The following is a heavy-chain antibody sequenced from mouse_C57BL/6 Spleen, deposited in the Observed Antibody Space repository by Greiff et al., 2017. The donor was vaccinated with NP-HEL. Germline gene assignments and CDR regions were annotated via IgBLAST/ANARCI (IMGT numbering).Heavy chain of an antibody. D-gene: IGHD2-4*01. Sequence: VQLQQSGPELVKPGASVKISCKASGYTFTDYYMNWVKQSHGKSLEWIGDINPNNGGTSYNQKFKGKATLTVDKSSSTAYMELRSLTSEDSAVYYCARGGNYDLYYAMDYWGQGTSVTVSS. CDR1: GYTFTDYY. CDR3: ARGGNYDLYYAMDY. J-gene: IGHJ4*01. CDR2: INPNNGGT. V-gene: IGHV1-26*01.